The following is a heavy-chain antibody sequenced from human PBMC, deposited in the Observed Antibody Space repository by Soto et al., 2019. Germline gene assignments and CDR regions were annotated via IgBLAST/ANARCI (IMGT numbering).Heavy chain of an antibody. CDR2: IYHTGRS. J-gene: IGHJ4*02. D-gene: IGHD4-17*01. CDR3: ARVSNEYGGNGAFDY. V-gene: IGHV4-59*01. CDR1: GGSLSGFP. Sequence: HVQLQESGPGQVKPSETLSLTCSVSGGSLSGFPWIWIRQPPGKGLEWVGYIYHTGRSNYNPSLKSRLIISLDMSRNQFSLQLTSVTAADTALYYCARVSNEYGGNGAFDYWGLGTLVTVSS.